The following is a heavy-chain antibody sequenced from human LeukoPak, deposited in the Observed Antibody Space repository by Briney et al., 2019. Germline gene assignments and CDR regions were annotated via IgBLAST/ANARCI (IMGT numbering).Heavy chain of an antibody. CDR1: GGSISSSSYY. CDR2: ISDRGST. V-gene: IGHV4-31*03. D-gene: IGHD4/OR15-4a*01. CDR3: ARGARMTFDY. Sequence: PSETLSLTCTVSGGSISSSSYYWSWIRQHPGKGLEWVGYISDRGSTYYNPSLKSRVTVSVDTSKSQFSLKVSSVTAADTAVYYCARGARMTFDYWGQGTLVTVSS. J-gene: IGHJ4*02.